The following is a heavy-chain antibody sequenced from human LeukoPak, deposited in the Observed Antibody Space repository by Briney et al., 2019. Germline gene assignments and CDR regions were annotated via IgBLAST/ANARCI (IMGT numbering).Heavy chain of an antibody. D-gene: IGHD3-22*01. J-gene: IGHJ3*02. CDR3: TRRYNYDSSGYYYVSDAFDI. V-gene: IGHV3-49*04. CDR1: GFTFGDYV. Sequence: PGGSLRLSCTASGFTFGDYVMSWVRQAPGKGLEWVGFIRSKAYGGTTKNAASVKGRFTISRDDSRSIAYLQMNSLKTEDTAVYYCTRRYNYDSSGYYYVSDAFDIWGQGTMVTVSS. CDR2: IRSKAYGGTT.